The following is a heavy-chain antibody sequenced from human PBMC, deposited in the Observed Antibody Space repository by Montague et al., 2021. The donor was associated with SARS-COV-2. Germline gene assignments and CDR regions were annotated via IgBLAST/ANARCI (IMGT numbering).Heavy chain of an antibody. V-gene: IGHV4-59*01. CDR1: GGSISSYY. CDR3: ARVGVMSTWFYFDY. CDR2: IYYSGST. J-gene: IGHJ4*02. D-gene: IGHD5/OR15-5a*01. Sequence: SETLSLTCTVSGGSISSYYWSWIRQPPGKGLEWIGYIYYSGSTNYNPSLKSRVTISVDTSKNQFSLKLSSVTAADTAVYYCARVGVMSTWFYFDYWGQGTLVTVSS.